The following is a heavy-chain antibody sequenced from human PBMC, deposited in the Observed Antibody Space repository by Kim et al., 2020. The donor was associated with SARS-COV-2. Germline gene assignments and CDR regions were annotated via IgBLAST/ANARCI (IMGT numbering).Heavy chain of an antibody. D-gene: IGHD1-26*01. V-gene: IGHV5-10-1*01. CDR2: IDPSDSYT. J-gene: IGHJ5*02. CDR3: VRRSFVLGWFDP. CDR1: GYNLTTSW. Sequence: GESLKISCKGSGYNLTTSWINWVRQMPGKGLEWMGRIDPSDSYTNYSPSFQGHVTISADKSINTAYLQWSSLKASDTAMYFCVRRSFVLGWFDPWGQGTL.